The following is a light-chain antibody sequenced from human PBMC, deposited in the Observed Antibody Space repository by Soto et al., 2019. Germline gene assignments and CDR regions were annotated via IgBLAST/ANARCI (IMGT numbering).Light chain of an antibody. CDR2: EVS. J-gene: IGLJ1*01. V-gene: IGLV2-14*01. CDR1: SSDVGGYTF. CDR3: SSYTGSSTYL. Sequence: QSALTQPASVSLSPGESITIACTGTSSDVGGYTFVSWNQQHPGKAPKLTIYEVSNRPSGVSSRFSGSKSGNTASLTISGLQADDEAGYYCSSYTGSSTYLFGRGTKVTVL.